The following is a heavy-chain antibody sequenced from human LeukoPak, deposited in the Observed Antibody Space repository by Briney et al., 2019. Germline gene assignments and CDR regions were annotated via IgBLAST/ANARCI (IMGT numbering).Heavy chain of an antibody. CDR2: IMPLFGTA. J-gene: IGHJ5*02. CDR1: GGTFNNSA. D-gene: IGHD4-17*01. V-gene: IGHV1-69*05. CDR3: ARDVHGDYGSGWFDP. Sequence: SVKVSCKTSGGTFNNSAISCVRQAPGQGLEWLGGIMPLFGTAGYAQKFQGRVTITKDESTRTVYLELTSLTSDDTAVYYCARDVHGDYGSGWFDPWGQGTLVSVSS.